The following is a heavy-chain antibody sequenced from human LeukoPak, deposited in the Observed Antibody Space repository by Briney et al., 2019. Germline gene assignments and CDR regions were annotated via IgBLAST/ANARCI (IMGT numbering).Heavy chain of an antibody. CDR2: ISGSGGST. V-gene: IGHV3-23*01. D-gene: IGHD3-10*01. Sequence: ETLSLTCAVYGGSFSGYYWSWVRQAPGKGLEWVSAISGSGGSTYYADSVKGRFTISRDNSKNTLYLQMNSLRAEDTAVYYCAKDRSYYGSGSYYWGQGTMVTVSS. CDR1: GGSFSGYY. CDR3: AKDRSYYGSGSYY. J-gene: IGHJ3*01.